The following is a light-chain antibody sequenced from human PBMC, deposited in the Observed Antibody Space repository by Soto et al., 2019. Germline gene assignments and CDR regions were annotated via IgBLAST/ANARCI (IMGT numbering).Light chain of an antibody. Sequence: EIVLTQSPAILSMSPGERATLSCRASQSVSSYFAWYQQKPGQAPRLLIYDASNRATGVPARFSGSGSGTDFTLTISSLEPEDFAVYYCQQHSYCPVTFGQGTKVEIK. CDR1: QSVSSY. CDR3: QQHSYCPVT. V-gene: IGKV3-11*01. J-gene: IGKJ1*01. CDR2: DAS.